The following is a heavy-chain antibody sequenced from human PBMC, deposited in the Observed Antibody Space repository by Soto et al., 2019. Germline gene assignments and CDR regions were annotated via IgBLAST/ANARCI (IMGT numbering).Heavy chain of an antibody. CDR2: MSHDGSSS. CDR3: ARDFPYCGSTSCYSAAPKY. J-gene: IGHJ4*02. D-gene: IGHD2-2*01. Sequence: GGSLRLSCAASGFSFSNYAIHWVRQTPDKGLERVAVMSHDGSSSFYADSVKGRFTISRYNSKTTLYLQMNSLSTEDPAVYYCARDFPYCGSTSCYSAAPKYWGQGTLVTVS. V-gene: IGHV3-30-3*01. CDR1: GFSFSNYA.